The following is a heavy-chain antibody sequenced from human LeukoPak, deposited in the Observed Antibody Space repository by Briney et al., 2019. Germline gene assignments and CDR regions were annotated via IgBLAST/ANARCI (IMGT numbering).Heavy chain of an antibody. D-gene: IGHD3-22*01. V-gene: IGHV4-31*03. CDR2: IYYSGTT. J-gene: IGHJ4*02. CDR1: GDSISSGGYY. CDR3: ARGPYYYDSRHFDY. Sequence: SETLSLTCTVSGDSISSGGYYWSWIRQHPGKGREWIGYIYYSGTTYYSPSLKSRLTISVDTSKNQFSLRLRSVTAADTAVYYCARGPYYYDSRHFDYWGQGTLVTVSS.